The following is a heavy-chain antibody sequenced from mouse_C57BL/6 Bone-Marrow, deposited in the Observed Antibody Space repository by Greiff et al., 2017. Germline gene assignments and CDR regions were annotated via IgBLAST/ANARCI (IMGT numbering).Heavy chain of an antibody. CDR1: GFTFSSYT. D-gene: IGHD1-1*01. V-gene: IGHV5-9*01. CDR3: ARPPHCYGSPAWFAY. CDR2: ISGGGGNT. J-gene: IGHJ3*01. Sequence: EVKLMESGGGLVKPGGSLKLSCAASGFTFSSYTMSWVRQTPEKRLEWVATISGGGGNTYYPDSVTGRFTISRDNAKNTLYLQMSSLRSEDTALYYCARPPHCYGSPAWFAYWGQGTLVTVSA.